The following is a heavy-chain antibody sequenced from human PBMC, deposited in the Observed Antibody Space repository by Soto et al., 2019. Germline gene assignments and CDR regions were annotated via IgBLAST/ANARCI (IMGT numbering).Heavy chain of an antibody. D-gene: IGHD5-12*01. J-gene: IGHJ6*02. CDR1: GGSVSGGSYQ. V-gene: IGHV4-61*01. Sequence: QVQLQESGPGLAKPSETLSLTCSVSGGSVSGGSYQWTWIRQAPGKGLEWLGYVHFSGGTTYNPSLKSRVTISMYTSRDQFSLKLTSQTAADTAVYFCARDNMATFDYHYYGMDVWGQGTTVTVSS. CDR2: VHFSGGT. CDR3: ARDNMATFDYHYYGMDV.